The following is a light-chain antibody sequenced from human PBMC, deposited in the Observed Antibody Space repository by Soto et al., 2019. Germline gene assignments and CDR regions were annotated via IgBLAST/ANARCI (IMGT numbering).Light chain of an antibody. Sequence: DIQMTQSPSSLSASVGDRVTITCQASQDISNYLNWYQQKPGKAPKLLIYDASNLETGVPSRFSGSGSGTDFTFTISSLQPEDIATYYCQQYDNLPPVLSRFTFGPGSKVDIK. CDR3: QQYDNLPPVLSRFT. V-gene: IGKV1-33*01. CDR1: QDISNY. J-gene: IGKJ3*01. CDR2: DAS.